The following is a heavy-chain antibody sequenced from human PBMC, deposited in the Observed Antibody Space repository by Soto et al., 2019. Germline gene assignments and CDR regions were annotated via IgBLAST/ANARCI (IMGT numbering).Heavy chain of an antibody. CDR2: IYYSGST. CDR3: ARSGYNFAEYFQH. J-gene: IGHJ1*01. CDR1: GGSISSYY. V-gene: IGHV4-59*01. Sequence: PSETLSLTCTVSGGSISSYYWSWIRQPPGKGLEWIGYIYYSGSTNYNPSLKSRVTMSVDTSKNQFSLKLTSVTAADTAVYYCARSGYNFAEYFQHWGQGTLVTVSS. D-gene: IGHD6-25*01.